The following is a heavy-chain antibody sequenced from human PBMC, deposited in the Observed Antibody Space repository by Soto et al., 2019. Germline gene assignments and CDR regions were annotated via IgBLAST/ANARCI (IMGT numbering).Heavy chain of an antibody. Sequence: GGSLRLSCAVSGFSFRNYGMSWVRQAPGKGLEWVSGISGAGGSIYYADFVKGRFTISRDNSKNMLYLQMNSLRAEDTAVYYCAKDWGWGGYDRNAFDTWGQGTMVTVSS. J-gene: IGHJ3*02. CDR2: ISGAGGSI. CDR1: GFSFRNYG. CDR3: AKDWGWGGYDRNAFDT. D-gene: IGHD5-12*01. V-gene: IGHV3-23*01.